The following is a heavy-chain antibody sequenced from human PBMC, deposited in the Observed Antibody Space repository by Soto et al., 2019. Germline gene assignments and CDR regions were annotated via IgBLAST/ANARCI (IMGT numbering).Heavy chain of an antibody. J-gene: IGHJ6*03. CDR1: GFTFSSYS. D-gene: IGHD2-21*01. V-gene: IGHV3-21*01. Sequence: EVQLVESGGGLVKPGGSLRLSCAACGFTFSSYSMNWVRQAPGKGLEWVSSISSSSSYIYYADSVKGRFTISRDNAKNSLYLQMNSLRAEDTAVYYCSINLRAPSYMDVWGKGTTVTVSS. CDR2: ISSSSSYI. CDR3: SINLRAPSYMDV.